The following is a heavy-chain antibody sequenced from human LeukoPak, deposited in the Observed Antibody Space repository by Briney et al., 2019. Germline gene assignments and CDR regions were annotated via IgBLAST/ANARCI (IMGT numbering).Heavy chain of an antibody. D-gene: IGHD3-22*01. CDR3: ARAGYYYDSSGYYSFDY. CDR1: GGSISSYY. CDR2: SYTSGST. J-gene: IGHJ4*02. V-gene: IGHV4-4*07. Sequence: SETLSLTCTVTGGSISSYYWSWIRQPAGKGLEWIRRSYTSGSTNYNPSLKSRVTMSVDTPKNQFSLKLSSVTAADTAVYYCARAGYYYDSSGYYSFDYWGQGTLVTVSS.